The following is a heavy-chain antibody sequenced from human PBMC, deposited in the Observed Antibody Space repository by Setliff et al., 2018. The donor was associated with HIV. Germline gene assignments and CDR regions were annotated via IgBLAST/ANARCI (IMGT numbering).Heavy chain of an antibody. CDR3: VRHVGTQFDY. V-gene: IGHV3-20*04. Sequence: TGGSLRLSCSASGFTFDDYGMSWVRQAPGKGLEWVSGVNWHGTTTTYADSVKGRFAISRDNAENSLYLQMNTLKAEDTAVYYCVRHVGTQFDYWGQGTLVTVSS. CDR2: VNWHGTTT. CDR1: GFTFDDYG. D-gene: IGHD7-27*01. J-gene: IGHJ4*02.